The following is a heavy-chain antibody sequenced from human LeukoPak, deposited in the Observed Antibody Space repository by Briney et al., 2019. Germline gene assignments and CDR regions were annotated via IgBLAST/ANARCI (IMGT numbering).Heavy chain of an antibody. CDR3: ARDRGVYYDTSGMAGD. V-gene: IGHV3-7*01. J-gene: IGHJ4*02. CDR2: IKQDGSRF. Sequence: GGSLRLSCAASGFTFSTYWMSWVRQAPGKGLEWVTNIKQDGSRFFYVDSVKGRFTISRDNAKNSLYLQMNSLRAEDTAVYYCARDRGVYYDTSGMAGDWGQGTLVTVSS. D-gene: IGHD3-22*01. CDR1: GFTFSTYW.